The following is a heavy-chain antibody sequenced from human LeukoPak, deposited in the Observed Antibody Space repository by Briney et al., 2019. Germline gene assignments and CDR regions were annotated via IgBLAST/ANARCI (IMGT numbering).Heavy chain of an antibody. CDR2: ISYDGSNK. CDR3: AREYGDYAAGYFDY. CDR1: GFTFSSYG. J-gene: IGHJ4*02. Sequence: GGSLRLSCAASGFTFSSYGMHWVRQAPGKGLEWVAVISYDGSNKYYADSVKGRFTISRENAKNSLYLQMNSLRAEDTAVYYCAREYGDYAAGYFDYWGQGTLVTVSS. V-gene: IGHV3-30*03. D-gene: IGHD4-17*01.